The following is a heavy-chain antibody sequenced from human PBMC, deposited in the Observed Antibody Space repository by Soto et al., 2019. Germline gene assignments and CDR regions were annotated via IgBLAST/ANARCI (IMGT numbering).Heavy chain of an antibody. V-gene: IGHV1-24*01. CDR3: ARGGYSSGWYYFDY. J-gene: IGHJ4*02. Sequence: ASVKVSCKVSGYTLTELSMHWVRQAPGKGLEWMGGFDPEDGETNYAQKFQGRVTMTADTSMNTAYMELSRLRSDDTAVYYCARGGYSSGWYYFDYWGQGTLVTVSS. D-gene: IGHD6-19*01. CDR2: FDPEDGET. CDR1: GYTLTELS.